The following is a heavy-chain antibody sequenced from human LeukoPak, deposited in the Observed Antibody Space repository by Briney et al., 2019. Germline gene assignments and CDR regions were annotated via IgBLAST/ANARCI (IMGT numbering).Heavy chain of an antibody. J-gene: IGHJ6*03. Sequence: ASVKVSCKASGYTFTSNGISWVGQPPGQGLEWMGWISTYNGNTNYAEKLQGRVTMTTDTPTSTAYMELSRLRSDDTAVYYCARDSIGSGSWFERQYYYYYYMDVWGKGTTVTVSS. V-gene: IGHV1-18*04. CDR2: ISTYNGNT. CDR1: GYTFTSNG. CDR3: ARDSIGSGSWFERQYYYYYYMDV. D-gene: IGHD6-13*01.